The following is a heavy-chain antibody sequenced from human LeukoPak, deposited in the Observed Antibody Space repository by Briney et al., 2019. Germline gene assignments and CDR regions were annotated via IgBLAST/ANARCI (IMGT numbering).Heavy chain of an antibody. CDR1: GFIFSSYS. CDR3: AKDFGYGSGTYIDQ. J-gene: IGHJ5*02. Sequence: PGRSLRLSCAAAGFIFSSYSMHGVRQAPGKGLEWVAVISYDGSNKYYPDSVRGRFTISRDNSKNTLFLQMNSLRAEDTAVYYCAKDFGYGSGTYIDQWGQGTLVTVSS. V-gene: IGHV3-30*18. CDR2: ISYDGSNK. D-gene: IGHD3-10*01.